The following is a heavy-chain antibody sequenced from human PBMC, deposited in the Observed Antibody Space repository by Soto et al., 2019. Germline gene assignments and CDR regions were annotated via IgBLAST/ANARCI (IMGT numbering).Heavy chain of an antibody. D-gene: IGHD3-10*01. CDR3: AIGSRDVLLWLRELSPAFDY. CDR1: GGSFSGYY. CDR2: INHSGST. J-gene: IGHJ4*02. V-gene: IGHV4-34*01. Sequence: SETLSLTCAVYGGSFSGYYWSWIRQPPGKGLEWIGEINHSGSTNYNPSLKSRVTISVDTSKNQFSLKRSSVTAADTAVYYCAIGSRDVLLWLRELSPAFDYWGQGTLVTVSS.